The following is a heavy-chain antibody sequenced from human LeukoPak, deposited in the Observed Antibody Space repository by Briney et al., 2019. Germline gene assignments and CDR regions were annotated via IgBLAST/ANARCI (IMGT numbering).Heavy chain of an antibody. J-gene: IGHJ4*02. CDR2: MYYSGTI. CDR3: ARQGGVGATGGPDY. D-gene: IGHD1-26*01. Sequence: SETQSLACSVSGGSISVSGYYWVWIRQPPGKGLEWIGSMYYSGTIYYNPSLKSRVTISVDTSKNQLSLKLISVTAADTAVYYCARQGGVGATGGPDYWGQGT. CDR1: GGSISVSGYY. V-gene: IGHV4-39*01.